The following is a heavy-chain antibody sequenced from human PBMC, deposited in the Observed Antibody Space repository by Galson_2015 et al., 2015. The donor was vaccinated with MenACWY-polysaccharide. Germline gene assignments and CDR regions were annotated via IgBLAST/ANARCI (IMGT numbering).Heavy chain of an antibody. J-gene: IGHJ4*02. CDR2: ISWNSGSI. CDR1: GFTFDDYA. D-gene: IGHD3-10*01. CDR3: AKDISGGWFGELSSVGY. Sequence: SLRLSCAASGFTFDDYAMHWVRQAPGKGLEWVSGISWNSGSIGYADSVMGRFTISRDNAKNSLYLQMNSLRAEDTALYYCAKDISGGWFGELSSVGYWGQGTLVTVSS. V-gene: IGHV3-9*01.